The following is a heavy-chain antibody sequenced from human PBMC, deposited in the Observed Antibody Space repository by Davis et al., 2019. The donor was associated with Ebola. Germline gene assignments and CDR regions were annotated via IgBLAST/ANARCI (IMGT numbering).Heavy chain of an antibody. CDR2: ISYDGSNK. V-gene: IGHV3-30*03. Sequence: PGGSLRLSCAASGFTFSSYGMHWVRQAPGKGLEWVAVISYDGSNKYYADSVKGRFTISRDNAKNSLYLQMNSLRDEDTAVYYCARDHVAARLTLDYWGQGTLVTVSS. J-gene: IGHJ4*02. CDR1: GFTFSSYG. D-gene: IGHD6-6*01. CDR3: ARDHVAARLTLDY.